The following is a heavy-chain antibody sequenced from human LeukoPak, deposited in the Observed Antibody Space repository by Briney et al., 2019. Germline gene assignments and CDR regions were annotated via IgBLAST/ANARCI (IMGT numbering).Heavy chain of an antibody. D-gene: IGHD6-13*01. CDR2: ISSSSSYI. CDR1: GFTFSSYS. J-gene: IGHJ4*02. V-gene: IGHV3-21*01. CDR3: ARDLDSSSWEEVDY. Sequence: GGSLRLSCAASGFTFSSYSMNWVRQAPGKGLKWVSSISSSSSYIYYADSVKGRFTISRDNAKNSLCLQMNSLRAEDTAVYYCARDLDSSSWEEVDYWGQGTLVTVSS.